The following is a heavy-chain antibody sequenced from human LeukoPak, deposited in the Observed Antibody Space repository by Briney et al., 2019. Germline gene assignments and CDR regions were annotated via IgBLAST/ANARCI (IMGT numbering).Heavy chain of an antibody. Sequence: PGGSLRLSCAASGFTFSSYWMSWVRQAPGKGLEWVSSISSSSSYIYYADSVKGRFTISRDNAKNSLYLQMNSLRAEDTAVYYCARDRGQWGLSPIWGQGTMVTVSS. CDR3: ARDRGQWGLSPI. CDR2: ISSSSSYI. J-gene: IGHJ3*02. V-gene: IGHV3-21*01. D-gene: IGHD1-26*01. CDR1: GFTFSSYW.